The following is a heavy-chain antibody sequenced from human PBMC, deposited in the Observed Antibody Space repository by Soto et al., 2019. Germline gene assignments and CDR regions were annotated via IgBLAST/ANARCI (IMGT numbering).Heavy chain of an antibody. D-gene: IGHD3-10*01. CDR3: ARGYYYGSGSSLAFDI. Sequence: GGSLGLSCAASGFTFSNYMSWVRQAPGKGLEWVSVIYSGGSTYYADSVKGRFTISRDNSKNTLYLQMNSLRAEDTAVYYCARGYYYGSGSSLAFDIWGQGTMVTVSS. CDR1: GFTFSNY. CDR2: IYSGGST. J-gene: IGHJ3*02. V-gene: IGHV3-66*01.